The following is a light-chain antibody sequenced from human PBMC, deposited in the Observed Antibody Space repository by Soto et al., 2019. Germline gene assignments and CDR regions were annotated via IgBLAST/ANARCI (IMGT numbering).Light chain of an antibody. V-gene: IGLV2-8*01. CDR2: EVS. J-gene: IGLJ2*01. Sequence: QSVLTQPASVSGSPGQSITISCTGSSNDVGGYKYVSWYQHHPGKGPKLMIYEVSKRTSGVPDRFSGSKSGNTASLTVSGLQAEDEADYYCSSFAGSNTVFGGGTKLTVL. CDR1: SNDVGGYKY. CDR3: SSFAGSNTV.